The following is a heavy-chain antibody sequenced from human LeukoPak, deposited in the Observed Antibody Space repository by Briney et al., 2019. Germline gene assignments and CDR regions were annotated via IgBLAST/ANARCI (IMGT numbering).Heavy chain of an antibody. V-gene: IGHV1-69*05. CDR3: ARTYYDSSGYPI. CDR1: GGTFSSYA. CDR2: IIPIFGTA. Sequence: GASVKVSCKASGGTFSSYAISWVRQAPGQGLEWMGGIIPIFGTANYAQKFQGRVTITTDEPTSTAYMELSSLRSEDTAVYYCARTYYDSSGYPIWGQGTMVTVSS. J-gene: IGHJ3*02. D-gene: IGHD3-22*01.